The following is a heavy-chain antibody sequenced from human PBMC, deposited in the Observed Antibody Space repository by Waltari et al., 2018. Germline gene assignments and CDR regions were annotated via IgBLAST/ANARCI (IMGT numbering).Heavy chain of an antibody. CDR2: INAGNGNT. Sequence: QVQLVQSGAEVKKPGASVKVSCKASGSTFTSYAMHWVRQAPGQRLEWMGWINAGNGNTKYSQKFQGKVTITRDTSASTAYMDLSSLRSEDTAVYYCARAKYSSLGYYFDYWGQGTLVTVSS. D-gene: IGHD6-6*01. CDR1: GSTFTSYA. V-gene: IGHV1-3*01. J-gene: IGHJ4*02. CDR3: ARAKYSSLGYYFDY.